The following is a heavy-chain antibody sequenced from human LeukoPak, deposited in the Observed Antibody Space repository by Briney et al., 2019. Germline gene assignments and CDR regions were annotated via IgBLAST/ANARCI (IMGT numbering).Heavy chain of an antibody. CDR2: IYGDGTT. CDR1: GLSSNY. D-gene: IGHD1-20*01. Sequence: GGSLRLSCAVSGLSSNYMSWVRQAPGKGLEWVPVIYGDGTTHYADSVKGRFTISRDSSKNTLYLQMTSLRDEDTAVFFCARVNRLTGTHYYYMDVWGKGTTVTVSS. CDR3: ARVNRLTGTHYYYMDV. J-gene: IGHJ6*03. V-gene: IGHV3-53*01.